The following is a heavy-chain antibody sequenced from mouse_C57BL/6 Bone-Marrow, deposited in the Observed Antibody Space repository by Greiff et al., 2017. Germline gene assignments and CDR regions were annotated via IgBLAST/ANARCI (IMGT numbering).Heavy chain of an antibody. CDR3: ARSGWDRAMDY. CDR2: INPYNGGT. Sequence: VQLQQSGPVLVKPGASVKMSCKASGYTFTDYYMNWVKQSHGKSLEWIGVINPYNGGTSYNQKFKGKATLTVDQSSSTAYMELNSLTSEDSAVYYCARSGWDRAMDYWGQGTSVTVSS. V-gene: IGHV1-19*01. CDR1: GYTFTDYY. D-gene: IGHD3-3*01. J-gene: IGHJ4*01.